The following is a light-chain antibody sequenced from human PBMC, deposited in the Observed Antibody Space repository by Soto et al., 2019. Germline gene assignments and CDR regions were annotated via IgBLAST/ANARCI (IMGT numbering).Light chain of an antibody. CDR3: SSYAGSSNV. J-gene: IGLJ1*01. V-gene: IGLV2-8*01. Sequence: QSALTQPRSVSGSPGPSVTISCTGTSSDVGGYNYVSWYQQHPGKAPKLMIYEVNKRASGVPDRFSGSKSGNTASLTVSGLQAEDEADYYCSSYAGSSNVFGTGTKLTVL. CDR2: EVN. CDR1: SSDVGGYNY.